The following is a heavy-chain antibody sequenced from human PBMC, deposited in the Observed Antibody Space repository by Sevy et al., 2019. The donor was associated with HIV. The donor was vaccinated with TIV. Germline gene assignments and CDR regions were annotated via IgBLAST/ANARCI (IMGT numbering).Heavy chain of an antibody. Sequence: GGSLRLSCAASGFNFRTYSMNWVRQAPGKGLEWLSSIGDDGRYIYYSDSVKGRFTISRANAKNLVFLHMNNLRVEDTAIYYCARDLTICGVVSGIDFWGQGNLVTVSS. CDR3: ARDLTICGVVSGIDF. V-gene: IGHV3-21*04. D-gene: IGHD3-3*01. J-gene: IGHJ5*01. CDR1: GFNFRTYS. CDR2: IGDDGRYI.